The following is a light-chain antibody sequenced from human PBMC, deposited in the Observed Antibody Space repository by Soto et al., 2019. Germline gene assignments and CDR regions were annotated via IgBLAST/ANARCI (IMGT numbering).Light chain of an antibody. J-gene: IGLJ2*01. V-gene: IGLV1-47*01. CDR3: ASWDDSLSGPL. CDR2: KNN. Sequence: QPVLTQPPSESGTPGQRVTISCSGSSSNIGRNYVSWYQQLPGTAPKLLIYKNNQRPSGVPDRFSGSRSGTSASLAISALRSEDEADYYCASWDDSLSGPLFGGGTKLTVL. CDR1: SSNIGRNY.